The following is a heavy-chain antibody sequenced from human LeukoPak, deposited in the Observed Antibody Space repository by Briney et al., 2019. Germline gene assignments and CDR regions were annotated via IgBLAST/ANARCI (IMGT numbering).Heavy chain of an antibody. CDR1: GFSFRSYW. CDR2: TNEYGSIT. V-gene: IGHV3-74*01. J-gene: IGHJ4*02. D-gene: IGHD6-13*01. Sequence: GGSLRLSCAASGFSFRSYWMHWVRQAPGEGLVWVSRTNEYGSITDYADSVKDRFTISRDNAKNSLYLQMNSLRAEDTAVYYCASGAPRIAAAGTDYWGQGTLVTVSS. CDR3: ASGAPRIAAAGTDY.